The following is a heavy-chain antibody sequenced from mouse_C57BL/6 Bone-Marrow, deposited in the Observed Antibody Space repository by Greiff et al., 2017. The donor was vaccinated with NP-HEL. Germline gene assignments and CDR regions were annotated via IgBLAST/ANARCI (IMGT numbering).Heavy chain of an antibody. J-gene: IGHJ3*01. D-gene: IGHD1-1*01. V-gene: IGHV1-72*01. Sequence: QVHVKQPGAELVKPGASVKLSCKASGYTFPSYWMHWVKQRPGRGLEWIGRIDPNSGGTKYNEKFKSKATLTVDKPSSTAYMQLSSLTSEDSAVYYCARGDGSSYGFAYWGQGTLVTVSA. CDR2: IDPNSGGT. CDR1: GYTFPSYW. CDR3: ARGDGSSYGFAY.